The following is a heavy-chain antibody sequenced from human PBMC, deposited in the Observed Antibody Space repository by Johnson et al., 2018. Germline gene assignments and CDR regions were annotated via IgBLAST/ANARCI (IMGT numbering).Heavy chain of an antibody. CDR1: GFTFSSYG. CDR3: ARDGGWTYYYYYGMDV. Sequence: VQLVESGGGVVQPGRSLRLSCAASGFTFSSYGMHWVRQAPGKGLEWVAVIWYDGSNKYYADSVKGRFTISRDNSKNTLYLQMNSLRAEDTAVYYCARDGGWTYYYYYGMDVWGQGTTVTVSS. V-gene: IGHV3-33*01. J-gene: IGHJ6*02. CDR2: IWYDGSNK. D-gene: IGHD3-16*01.